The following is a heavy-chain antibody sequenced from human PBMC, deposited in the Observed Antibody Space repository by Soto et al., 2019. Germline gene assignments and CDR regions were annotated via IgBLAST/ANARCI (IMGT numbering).Heavy chain of an antibody. CDR1: GYTFSNYI. CDR3: GRGNKLVVPGYTPTYYYYGIDV. J-gene: IGHJ6*02. V-gene: IGHV1-18*01. CDR2: ISAYNGNA. Sequence: QVHLVQSGAEVKKPGASVKVSCEASGYTFSNYIITWVRQAPGQGLEWMGRISAYNGNADLAQKSRGRITVTTDASTRTAYMELRSLRSDDTAVYYCGRGNKLVVPGYTPTYYYYGIDVWGQGTTVTVSS. D-gene: IGHD2-2*01.